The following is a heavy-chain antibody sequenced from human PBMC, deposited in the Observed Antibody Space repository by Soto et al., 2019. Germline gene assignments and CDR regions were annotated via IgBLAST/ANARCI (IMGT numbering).Heavy chain of an antibody. J-gene: IGHJ4*02. V-gene: IGHV1-2*04. CDR3: ARDPAPVVSSGQDGGFFDY. CDR2: INPNSGGT. D-gene: IGHD6-19*01. Sequence: ASVKVSCKASGYTFTGYYMHWVRQAPGQGLEWMGWINPNSGGTNYAQKFQGWVTMTRDTSISTAYMELSRLRSDDTAVYYCARDPAPVVSSGQDGGFFDYWGQGTLVTVSS. CDR1: GYTFTGYY.